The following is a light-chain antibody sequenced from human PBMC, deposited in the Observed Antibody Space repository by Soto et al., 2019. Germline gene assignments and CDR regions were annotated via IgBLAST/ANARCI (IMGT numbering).Light chain of an antibody. Sequence: QSALTQPASVSGSPGQSITISCTGTSSDVGGYNYVSWYQQHPGKAPKLMIYEVSNRPSGVSNRFSGSKSGNTASLTISGLQAEDEADYYCSSYTSSSTLYVCGGGTKVTVL. CDR3: SSYTSSSTLYV. V-gene: IGLV2-14*01. CDR1: SSDVGGYNY. J-gene: IGLJ3*02. CDR2: EVS.